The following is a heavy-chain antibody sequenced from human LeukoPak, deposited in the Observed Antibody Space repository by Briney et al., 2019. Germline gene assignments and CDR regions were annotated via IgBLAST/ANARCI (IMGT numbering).Heavy chain of an antibody. J-gene: IGHJ4*02. CDR1: GFTFSSYW. CDR3: ARGARGSGTASDY. D-gene: IGHD3-10*01. Sequence: PGGSLRLSCAASGFTFSSYWMSWVRQAPGKGLEWVANIKQDGSEIYSVDYVKGRFTISRDNAKNSLYLQMNSLRAEDTAVYYCARGARGSGTASDYWGQGTLVTVSS. CDR2: IKQDGSEI. V-gene: IGHV3-7*01.